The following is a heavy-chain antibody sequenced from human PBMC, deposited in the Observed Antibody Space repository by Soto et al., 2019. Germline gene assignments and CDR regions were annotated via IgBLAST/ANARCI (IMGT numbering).Heavy chain of an antibody. Sequence: SETLSLTCTVSGGSISSYYWSWIRQPPGKGLEWIGYIYYSGSTNYNPSLKSRVTISVDTSKNQFSLKLSSVTAADTAVYYCARHLTGKVTSALFDYWGQGTLVTVS. D-gene: IGHD1-26*01. J-gene: IGHJ4*02. V-gene: IGHV4-59*08. CDR2: IYYSGST. CDR1: GGSISSYY. CDR3: ARHLTGKVTSALFDY.